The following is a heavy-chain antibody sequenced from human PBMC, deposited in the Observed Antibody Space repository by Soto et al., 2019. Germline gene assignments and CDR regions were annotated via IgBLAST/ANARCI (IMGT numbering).Heavy chain of an antibody. J-gene: IGHJ6*02. Sequence: ASVKVSCKASGYTFTGYYMHWVRQAPGQGLEWMGWINPNSGGTNYAQKFQGRVTMTRDTSIGTAYMELSRLRSDDTAVYYCASTGTWIQLWSRDYYYYYGMDVWGQGTTVTVSS. CDR1: GYTFTGYY. D-gene: IGHD5-18*01. V-gene: IGHV1-2*02. CDR3: ASTGTWIQLWSRDYYYYYGMDV. CDR2: INPNSGGT.